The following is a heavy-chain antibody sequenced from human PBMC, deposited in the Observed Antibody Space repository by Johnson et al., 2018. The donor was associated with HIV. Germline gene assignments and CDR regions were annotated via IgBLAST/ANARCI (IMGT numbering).Heavy chain of an antibody. CDR2: IWYDGGIK. V-gene: IGHV3-33*06. CDR3: AKDRGSPGIPAAFDI. CDR1: GFTFSYYG. D-gene: IGHD3-10*01. Sequence: QVQLVESGGGVVQPGRSLRLSCASSGFTFSYYGMHWVRQAPGKGLEWVAVIWYDGGIKYYADSVKGRFTISRDNSKNTLYLQMNSLRVEETAVYYCAKDRGSPGIPAAFDIWGQGTLVPVSS. J-gene: IGHJ3*02.